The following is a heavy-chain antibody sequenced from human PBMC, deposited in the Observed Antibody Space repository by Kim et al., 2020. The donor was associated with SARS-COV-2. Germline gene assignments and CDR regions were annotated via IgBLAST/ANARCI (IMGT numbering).Heavy chain of an antibody. CDR1: GFNFRNYA. CDR3: SRALRDCSGGSCFFKWFDP. J-gene: IGHJ5*02. Sequence: GGSLRLSCAASGFNFRNYAMIWVRQVPGKGLEWVLGISSSGRSTYYADSVKGRFTISRDNSNSTLYVQMDSLIVEDTAVYYCSRALRDCSGGSCFFKWFDPWGQGTLVTVSS. D-gene: IGHD2-15*01. CDR2: ISSSGRST. V-gene: IGHV3-23*01.